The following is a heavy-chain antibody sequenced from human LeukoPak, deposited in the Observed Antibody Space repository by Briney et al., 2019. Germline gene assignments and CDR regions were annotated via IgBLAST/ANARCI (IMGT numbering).Heavy chain of an antibody. J-gene: IGHJ4*02. Sequence: GGPLRLSCASSGFTFSTYWMHWVRQDPGKGLVWVSRISSDASITSYADPVKGRFTISRDNAKNTLYLQMNSLRAEDTALYYCATSARTYIGSSLDYWGQGTLVTVSS. CDR1: GFTFSTYW. CDR2: ISSDASIT. CDR3: ATSARTYIGSSLDY. V-gene: IGHV3-74*01. D-gene: IGHD2-15*01.